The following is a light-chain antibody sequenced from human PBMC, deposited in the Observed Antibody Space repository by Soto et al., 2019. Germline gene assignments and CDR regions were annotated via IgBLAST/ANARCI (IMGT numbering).Light chain of an antibody. CDR1: SSDVGGYNY. J-gene: IGLJ3*02. CDR3: SSYTGSSTPV. V-gene: IGLV2-14*01. CDR2: GVS. Sequence: QSVLIQPASVSGSPGQSITISCTGTSSDVGGYNYVSWYQHHPGKAPKLMIYGVSNRPSGVSNRFSGSKSGNTASLTISGLQAEDEADYYCSSYTGSSTPVFGGGTKVTVL.